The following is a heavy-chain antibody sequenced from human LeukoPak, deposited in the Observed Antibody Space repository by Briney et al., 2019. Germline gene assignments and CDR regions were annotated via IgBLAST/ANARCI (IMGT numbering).Heavy chain of an antibody. CDR2: ISGSGTST. J-gene: IGHJ4*02. Sequence: GGSLRLSCAASGFTFSSYWMHWVRQAPGKGLVWVSRISGSGTSTWYADSVKGRFTISRDNSKSTLYLQMNSLRAEDTAVYYCAKDPYFYWGQGTLVTVSS. CDR1: GFTFSSYW. D-gene: IGHD2/OR15-2a*01. CDR3: AKDPYFY. V-gene: IGHV3-74*01.